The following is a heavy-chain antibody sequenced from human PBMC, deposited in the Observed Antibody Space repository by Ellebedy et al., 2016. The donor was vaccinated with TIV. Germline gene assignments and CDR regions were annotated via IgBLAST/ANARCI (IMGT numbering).Heavy chain of an antibody. CDR1: GGSVSRYS. CDR2: IFTSGSF. V-gene: IGHV4-4*07. CDR3: ARVHCSITTCDYYYMDV. Sequence: SETLSLXXTVSGGSVSRYSWSWIRQPAGKGLEWIGRIFTSGSFNYNPSLMSRVTMSVVTSKNQISLRLNSVTATDTAVYYCARVHCSITTCDYYYMDVWGKGTTVTVSS. J-gene: IGHJ6*03. D-gene: IGHD1-1*01.